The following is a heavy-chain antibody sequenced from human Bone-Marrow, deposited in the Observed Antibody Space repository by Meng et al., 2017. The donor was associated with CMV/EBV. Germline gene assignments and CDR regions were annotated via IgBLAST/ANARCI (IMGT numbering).Heavy chain of an antibody. CDR3: AHGYDFWSVFPRGWFDP. J-gene: IGHJ5*02. CDR1: LRTSGVG. Sequence: LRTSGVGVGWIRQPPGKALEWLALIYWNDDKRYSPSLKSRLTITKDTSKNQVVLTMTNMDPVDTATYYCAHGYDFWSVFPRGWFDPWGQGTLVTVSS. V-gene: IGHV2-5*01. D-gene: IGHD3-3*01. CDR2: IYWNDDK.